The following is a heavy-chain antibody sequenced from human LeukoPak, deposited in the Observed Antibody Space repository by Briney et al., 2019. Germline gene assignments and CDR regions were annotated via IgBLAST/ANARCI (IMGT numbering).Heavy chain of an antibody. V-gene: IGHV3-7*01. CDR1: GFTFSTYW. CDR3: AREGHSGYYPYYFDY. CDR2: IKQDGSER. Sequence: GGSLRLSCVASGFTFSTYWMSWVRQAPGKGLEWVANIKQDGSERYYVDSVKGRFTISRDNAKNSLYLQMNSLRAEDTAVYYCAREGHSGYYPYYFDYWGQGTLVTVSS. J-gene: IGHJ4*02. D-gene: IGHD3-22*01.